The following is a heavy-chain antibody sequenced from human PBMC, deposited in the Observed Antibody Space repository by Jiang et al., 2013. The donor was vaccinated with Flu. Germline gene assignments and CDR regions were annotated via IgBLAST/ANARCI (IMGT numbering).Heavy chain of an antibody. CDR2: MFSDGSA. CDR1: GGSISNTDFF. V-gene: IGHV4-39*01. D-gene: IGHD6-19*01. CDR3: ARQSRWLAYFDY. J-gene: IGHJ4*02. Sequence: GSGLVKPSETLSLACTVSGGSISNTDFFWGWIRQPPGKGLEWIGSMFSDGSAYYNPSLKSRATISIDTSKKRFSLRLRSVTAADTSVYYCARQSRWLAYFDYLGPGSPGHRLL.